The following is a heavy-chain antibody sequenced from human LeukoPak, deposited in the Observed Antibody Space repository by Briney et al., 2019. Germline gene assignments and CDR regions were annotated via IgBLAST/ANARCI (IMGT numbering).Heavy chain of an antibody. Sequence: GGSLRLSCAASGLTFSNYAMSWVRQAPGKGLEWVSGISGSGGSTYYADSVKGRFTISRDNSKNTLYLQMNSLRAEDTAVYYCAKSGPGYSSGWHPPRLYYFDYWGQGTLVTVSS. CDR1: GLTFSNYA. CDR2: ISGSGGST. D-gene: IGHD6-19*01. J-gene: IGHJ4*02. CDR3: AKSGPGYSSGWHPPRLYYFDY. V-gene: IGHV3-23*01.